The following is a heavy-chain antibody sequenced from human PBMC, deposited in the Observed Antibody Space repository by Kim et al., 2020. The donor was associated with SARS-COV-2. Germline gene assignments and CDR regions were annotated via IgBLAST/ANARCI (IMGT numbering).Heavy chain of an antibody. CDR1: GFTFSSFA. CDR2: ISYNGNNK. D-gene: IGHD6-13*01. V-gene: IGHV3-30*04. CDR3: ARETPDYTSSWFDI. J-gene: IGHJ3*02. Sequence: GGSLRLSCAASGFTFSSFAMHWVRQAPGTGLEGVAIISYNGNNKYADPVKGRFTISRDNSKNTLYLQMNSLRAEDTAVYYCARETPDYTSSWFDILGQGTMVTVSS.